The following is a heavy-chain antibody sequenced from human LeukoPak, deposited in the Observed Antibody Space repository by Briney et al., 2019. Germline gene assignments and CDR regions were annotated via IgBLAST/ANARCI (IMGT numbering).Heavy chain of an antibody. V-gene: IGHV1-69*13. J-gene: IGHJ4*02. CDR3: ARAGGYYDYVWGSYGYFDY. D-gene: IGHD3-16*01. CDR1: GGTFSSYA. CDR2: IIPIFGTA. Sequence: SVMVSCKASGGTFSSYAISWVRQAPGQGLEWMGGIIPIFGTANYAQKFQGRVTITADESTSTAYMELISLRSEDTAVYYCARAGGYYDYVWGSYGYFDYWGQGTLVTVSS.